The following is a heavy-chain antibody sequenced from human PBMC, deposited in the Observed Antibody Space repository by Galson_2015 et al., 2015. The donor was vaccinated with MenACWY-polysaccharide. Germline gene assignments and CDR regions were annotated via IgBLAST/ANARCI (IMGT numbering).Heavy chain of an antibody. D-gene: IGHD2-8*01. V-gene: IGHV1-8*01. CDR1: GYKFSSYD. J-gene: IGHJ4*02. CDR3: SRINARKHTFVDS. Sequence: SVKVSCKASGYKFSSYDINWVRQASGQGLEWVGWMNPNSGNTGYAQKFQGRVAMTRDTATSTAYMELRMLRYDDTAVYYCSRINARKHTFVDSWGQGTLVSV. CDR2: MNPNSGNT.